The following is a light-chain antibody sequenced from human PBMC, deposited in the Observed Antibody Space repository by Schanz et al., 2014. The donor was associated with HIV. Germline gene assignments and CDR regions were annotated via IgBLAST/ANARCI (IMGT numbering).Light chain of an antibody. Sequence: EIVLTQSPDTLSLSPGERATLSCRASQSVSSNYLAWYQQKPGQAPRLLIYGASSRATGIPDRFSGSGSGTVFTLTISRLEPEDFAVFYCQLYDNSPLFTFGPGTKVQIK. CDR1: QSVSSNY. J-gene: IGKJ3*01. CDR3: QLYDNSPLFT. V-gene: IGKV3-20*01. CDR2: GAS.